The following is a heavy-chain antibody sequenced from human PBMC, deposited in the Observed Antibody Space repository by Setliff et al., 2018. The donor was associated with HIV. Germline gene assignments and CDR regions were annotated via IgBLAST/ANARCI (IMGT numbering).Heavy chain of an antibody. CDR2: ISAYSGNT. CDR1: GYTFTSYG. J-gene: IGHJ3*02. CDR3: ARDDADTAMVIAFDI. Sequence: SSVKVSCKASGYTFTSYGISWVRQAPGQGLEWMGWISAYSGNTNYAQKIQGRVTMTTDTSTSTAYMELRSLRSDDTAVYYCARDDADTAMVIAFDIWGQGTMVTVSS. D-gene: IGHD5-18*01. V-gene: IGHV1-18*01.